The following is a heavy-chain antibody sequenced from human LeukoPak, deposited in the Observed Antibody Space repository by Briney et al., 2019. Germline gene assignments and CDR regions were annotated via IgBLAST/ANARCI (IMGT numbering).Heavy chain of an antibody. V-gene: IGHV3-21*01. J-gene: IGHJ4*02. CDR1: GFTFSIYN. CDR2: SSSGSSYI. Sequence: GGSLRLSCVATGFTFSIYNMNWVRQAPGKGLEWVSSSSSGSSYISYADSVKGRFTISRDNAKNSLYLQMNSLRAEDTAVYYCARDPYASGGGDEFDFWGQGTLVSVSS. CDR3: ARDPYASGGGDEFDF. D-gene: IGHD3-10*01.